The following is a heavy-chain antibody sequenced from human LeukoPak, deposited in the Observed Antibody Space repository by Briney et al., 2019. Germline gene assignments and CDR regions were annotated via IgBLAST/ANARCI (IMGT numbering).Heavy chain of an antibody. Sequence: SETLSLTCTVSGYSISSGYYWYWMRQPPGKGLEWIGYIYYSGSTNYNPSLKSRVTISVDTSKNQFSLKLSSVTAADTAVYYCAKGGPEASAGLSWFDPWGQGTLVTVSS. V-gene: IGHV4-61*01. CDR3: AKGGPEASAGLSWFDP. CDR2: IYYSGST. J-gene: IGHJ5*02. D-gene: IGHD1-14*01. CDR1: GYSISSGYY.